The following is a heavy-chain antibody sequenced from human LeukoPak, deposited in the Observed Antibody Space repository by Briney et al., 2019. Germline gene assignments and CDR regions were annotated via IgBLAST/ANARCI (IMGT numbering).Heavy chain of an antibody. Sequence: PGGSLRLSCTASGFTFGDYAMSWFRQAPGRGLEWVGFIRSKAYSGTTEYAASVKGRFTISRDDSKSIAYLQMNSLKTEDTAVYYCTRDTSIAARPDFDYWGQGTLVTVSS. V-gene: IGHV3-49*03. D-gene: IGHD6-6*01. J-gene: IGHJ4*02. CDR2: IRSKAYSGTT. CDR1: GFTFGDYA. CDR3: TRDTSIAARPDFDY.